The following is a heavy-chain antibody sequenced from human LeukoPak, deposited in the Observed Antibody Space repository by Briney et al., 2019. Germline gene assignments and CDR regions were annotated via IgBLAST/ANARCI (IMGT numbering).Heavy chain of an antibody. Sequence: PSETLSLACTVSGGSISSSNYYWGWIRQPPGKGLEWIGSIYYSGSTYYNPSLKSRVTISVDTSKNQFSQKLSSVTAADTAVYYCASPSGTYYSRFHYWGQGALVTVSS. D-gene: IGHD1-26*01. V-gene: IGHV4-39*01. CDR3: ASPSGTYYSRFHY. J-gene: IGHJ4*02. CDR1: GGSISSSNYY. CDR2: IYYSGST.